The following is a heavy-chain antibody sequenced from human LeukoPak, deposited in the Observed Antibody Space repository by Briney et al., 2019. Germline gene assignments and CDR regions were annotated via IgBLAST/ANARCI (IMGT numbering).Heavy chain of an antibody. Sequence: GGSLRLPCAASGFTFSSYAMHWVRQAPGKGLEWVAVISYDGSNKYYADSVKGRFTISRDNSKNTLYLQMNSLRAEDTAVYYCARAAYDSSGQDAFDIWGQGTMVTVSS. CDR3: ARAAYDSSGQDAFDI. CDR2: ISYDGSNK. D-gene: IGHD3-22*01. V-gene: IGHV3-30-3*01. J-gene: IGHJ3*02. CDR1: GFTFSSYA.